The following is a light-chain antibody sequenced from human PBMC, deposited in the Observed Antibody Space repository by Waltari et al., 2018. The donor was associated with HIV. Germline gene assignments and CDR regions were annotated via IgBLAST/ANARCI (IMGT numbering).Light chain of an antibody. J-gene: IGLJ1*01. CDR1: TSDVGDHNS. Sequence: QSALSQPRSVSGSPGQSVTISCTGTTSDVGDHNSVSWYQQHPGKAPKLIIYDVVNRPSGVPSRFSGSKSGNTASLTISGLQAEDEADYYCCSHADNYFYVFGTETKVTVL. CDR3: CSHADNYFYV. CDR2: DVV. V-gene: IGLV2-11*01.